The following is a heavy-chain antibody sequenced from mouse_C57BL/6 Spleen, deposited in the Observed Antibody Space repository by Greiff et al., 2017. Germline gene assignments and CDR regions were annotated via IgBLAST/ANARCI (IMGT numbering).Heavy chain of an antibody. CDR2: IYPRDGST. Sequence: VMLVESGPELVKPGASVKLSCKASGYTFTRYDINWVKQRPGQGLEWIGWIYPRDGSTKYNEKFKGKATLTVDTSSSTAYMEHHSLTSEDSAVYFCVRYDYDGDWYFDVWGTGTTVTVAS. CDR1: GYTFTRYD. D-gene: IGHD2-4*01. CDR3: VRYDYDGDWYFDV. V-gene: IGHV1-85*01. J-gene: IGHJ1*03.